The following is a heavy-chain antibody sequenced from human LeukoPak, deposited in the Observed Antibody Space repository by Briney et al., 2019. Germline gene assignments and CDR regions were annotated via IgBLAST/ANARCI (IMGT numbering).Heavy chain of an antibody. D-gene: IGHD3-10*01. J-gene: IGHJ6*03. CDR3: ARHHAPGEGYYYMDV. Sequence: GASVKVSCKASGYTFTSYYMHWVRQAPGQGLEWMGIINPSGGSTSYAQKFQGRVTMTRDMSTSTVYMELSSLRSEDTAVYYCARHHAPGEGYYYMDVWGKGTTVTVS. CDR1: GYTFTSYY. V-gene: IGHV1-46*01. CDR2: INPSGGST.